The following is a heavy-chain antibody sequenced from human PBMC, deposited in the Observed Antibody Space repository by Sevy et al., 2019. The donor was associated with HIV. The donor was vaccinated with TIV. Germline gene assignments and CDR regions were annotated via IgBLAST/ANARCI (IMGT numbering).Heavy chain of an antibody. CDR2: INPSSGGT. Sequence: ASVKVSCKASGYTFTGFYIHWERHVPGQGLEWMGWINPSSGGTKYAQKFHDRVTMTRDTSITTAYMELRRLRSDDTAIYYCARDRRHYGSGKYYDLPDYWGQGTLVTVSS. D-gene: IGHD3-10*01. J-gene: IGHJ4*02. V-gene: IGHV1-2*02. CDR1: GYTFTGFY. CDR3: ARDRRHYGSGKYYDLPDY.